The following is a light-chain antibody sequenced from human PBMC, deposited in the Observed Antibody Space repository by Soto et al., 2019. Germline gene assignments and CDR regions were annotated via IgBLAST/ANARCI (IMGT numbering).Light chain of an antibody. CDR3: QQYGSSIT. V-gene: IGKV3-11*01. J-gene: IGKJ5*01. Sequence: EIVLTQSPGTLSLSPGERATLSCRASQSVSSYLAWYQQKPGQAPRLLIYDASNRATGIPARFRGSGSGTDFTLTISSLEPEDFAVYYCQQYGSSITFGQGTRLEIK. CDR1: QSVSSY. CDR2: DAS.